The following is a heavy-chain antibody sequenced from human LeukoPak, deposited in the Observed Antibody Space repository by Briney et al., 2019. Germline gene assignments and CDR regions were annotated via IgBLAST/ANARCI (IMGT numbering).Heavy chain of an antibody. CDR2: IIPIFGTA. CDR3: ARAHPYCSGGSCAVLYGMDV. V-gene: IGHV1-69*13. Sequence: GASVNVSCTASGGTFSSYAISWVRQAPGQGLEWMGGIIPIFGTANYAQKFQGRVTITADESTSTAYMELSSLRSEDTAVYYCARAHPYCSGGSCAVLYGMDVWGQGTTVTVSS. D-gene: IGHD2-15*01. CDR1: GGTFSSYA. J-gene: IGHJ6*02.